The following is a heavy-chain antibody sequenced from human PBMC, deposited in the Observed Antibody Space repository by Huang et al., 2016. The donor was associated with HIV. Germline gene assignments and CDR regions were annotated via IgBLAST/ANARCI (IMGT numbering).Heavy chain of an antibody. CDR2: IREPGSVI. CDR1: GFSFSSCN. CDR3: ARGYSSSWLYN. D-gene: IGHD6-13*01. V-gene: IGHV3-48*01. J-gene: IGHJ4*02. Sequence: EEQLVESGGGLVQPGGSLRLSCAASGFSFSSCNMNWVRQAPGKGLEGLSYIREPGSVITYADSVKGRFTVSRDNAKNSLYLQMDSLRAEDTAVYYCARGYSSSWLYNWGQGTLVTVSS.